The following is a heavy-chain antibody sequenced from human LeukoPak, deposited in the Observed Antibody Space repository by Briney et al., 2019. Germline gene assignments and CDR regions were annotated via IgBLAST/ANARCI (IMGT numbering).Heavy chain of an antibody. D-gene: IGHD3-9*01. Sequence: SVKVSCKASGGTFSSYAISWVRQAPGQGLEWMGRIIPIFGTANYAQKFQGRVTITADESTSSAYLELSGLRSEDTAVYYCARGNDILDWFDPWGQGTLVTVSS. CDR2: IIPIFGTA. V-gene: IGHV1-69*13. CDR3: ARGNDILDWFDP. J-gene: IGHJ5*02. CDR1: GGTFSSYA.